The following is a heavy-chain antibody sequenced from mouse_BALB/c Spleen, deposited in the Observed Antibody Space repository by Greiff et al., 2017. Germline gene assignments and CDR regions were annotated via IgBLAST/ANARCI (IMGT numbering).Heavy chain of an antibody. CDR2: IWSGGST. CDR3: ARRNRFYAMDY. D-gene: IGHD2-14*01. J-gene: IGHJ4*01. V-gene: IGHV2-2*02. Sequence: QFQLQQSGPGLVQPSQSLSITCTVSGFSLTSYGVHWVRQSPGKGLEWLGVIWSGGSTDYNAAFISRLSISKDNSKSQVFFKMNSLQANDTAIYYCARRNRFYAMDYWGQGTSVTVSS. CDR1: GFSLTSYG.